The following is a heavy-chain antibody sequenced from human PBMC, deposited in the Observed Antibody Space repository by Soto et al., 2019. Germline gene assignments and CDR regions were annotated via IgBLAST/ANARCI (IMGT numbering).Heavy chain of an antibody. CDR2: ISYDGSNK. CDR3: AKVTSGWSTGALDY. V-gene: IGHV3-30*18. Sequence: QVRLAESGGGVVQPGRSLRLSCAASGFILSSYGMHWVRQAPGKRLEWVAVISYDGSNKYYVDSVKGRFTISRDNSKNTLYLQVDSLRPEDTGVYEGAKVTSGWSTGALDYWGHGT. J-gene: IGHJ4*01. CDR1: GFILSSYG. D-gene: IGHD6-19*01.